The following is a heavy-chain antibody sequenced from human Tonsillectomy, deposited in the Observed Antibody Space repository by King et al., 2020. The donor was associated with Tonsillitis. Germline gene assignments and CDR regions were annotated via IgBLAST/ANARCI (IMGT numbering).Heavy chain of an antibody. CDR1: GFTFSNYA. V-gene: IGHV3-23*04. CDR3: AKDTIYYDFWSGYY. J-gene: IGHJ4*02. D-gene: IGHD3-3*01. CDR2: ISGSGGST. Sequence: VQLVESGGGLVQPGGSLRLSCAASGFTFSNYAMSWVRQAPGKGLEWVSAISGSGGSTYYADSVKGRFTISRDNSKNTLYRQMNSLRAEDTAVYYCAKDTIYYDFWSGYYWGQGPLVTVSS.